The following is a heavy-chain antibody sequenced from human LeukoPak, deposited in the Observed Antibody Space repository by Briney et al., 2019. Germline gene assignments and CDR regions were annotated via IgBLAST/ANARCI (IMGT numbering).Heavy chain of an antibody. CDR2: IYSGGGT. Sequence: GGSLRLSCVASGCTVSGNYMSWVRQAPGKGLECVSLIYSGGGTSYADSVKDRFTISRDNSENTLFLQMNSLRAEDTAVYFCARAYTVGGRGLHYYYAMDVWGQGTTVTVSS. CDR3: ARAYTVGGRGLHYYYAMDV. D-gene: IGHD3-10*01. V-gene: IGHV3-66*01. CDR1: GCTVSGNY. J-gene: IGHJ6*02.